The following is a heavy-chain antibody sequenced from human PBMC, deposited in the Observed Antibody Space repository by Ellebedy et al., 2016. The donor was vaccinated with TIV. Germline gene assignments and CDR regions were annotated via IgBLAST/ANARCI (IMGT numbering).Heavy chain of an antibody. D-gene: IGHD2-21*01. J-gene: IGHJ3*02. CDR2: IWPDGSNE. Sequence: PGGSLRLSCVASGFSFSRYGMHWVRQAPGKGLERVAVIWPDGSNEDYGDSVKGRFTISRDNSKNTLHLQMNSLRAEDTAVYYCATGPGSSIYASAFDIWGQGTMVIVSS. CDR1: GFSFSRYG. CDR3: ATGPGSSIYASAFDI. V-gene: IGHV3-33*01.